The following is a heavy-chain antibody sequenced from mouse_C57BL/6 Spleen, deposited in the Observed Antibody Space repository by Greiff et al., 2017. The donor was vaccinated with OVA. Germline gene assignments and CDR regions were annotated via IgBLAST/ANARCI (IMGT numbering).Heavy chain of an antibody. CDR1: GYTFTSYW. J-gene: IGHJ3*01. CDR2: IDPSDSYT. V-gene: IGHV1-69*01. CDR3: ARLGGSSYFAY. Sequence: QVQLQQSGAELVMPGASVKLSCKASGYTFTSYWMHWVKQRPGQGLEWIGEIDPSDSYTNYNQKFKGKFTLTVDKSSSTAYMQLSSLTSEDSAVYYCARLGGSSYFAYWGQGTLVTVSA. D-gene: IGHD1-1*01.